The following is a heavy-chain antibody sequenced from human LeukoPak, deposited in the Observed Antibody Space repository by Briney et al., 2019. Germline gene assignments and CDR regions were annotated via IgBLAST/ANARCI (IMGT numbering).Heavy chain of an antibody. D-gene: IGHD1-1*01. Sequence: ASVKVSCKASGYTFTGYYMHWVRQAPGQGLEWMGWINPNSGGTNYAQKFQGRVTITADKSTSTAYMELSSLRSEDTAVYYCARAELQLERPFDYWGQGTLVTVSS. CDR3: ARAELQLERPFDY. CDR1: GYTFTGYY. CDR2: INPNSGGT. J-gene: IGHJ4*02. V-gene: IGHV1-2*02.